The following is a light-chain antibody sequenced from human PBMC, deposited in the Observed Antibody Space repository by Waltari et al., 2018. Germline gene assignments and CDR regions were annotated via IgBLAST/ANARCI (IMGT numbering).Light chain of an antibody. V-gene: IGKV1-39*01. CDR2: GTS. CDR3: QQGYSTPYT. Sequence: DIQMTQSPSSLSASVGDRVTTTCRASPSISSYVNWYQQKPGKAPAILIYGTSSLQSGVPSRFSGSGSGTDFTLTISSLQSEDFATYYCQQGYSTPYTFGQGTKLE. J-gene: IGKJ2*01. CDR1: PSISSY.